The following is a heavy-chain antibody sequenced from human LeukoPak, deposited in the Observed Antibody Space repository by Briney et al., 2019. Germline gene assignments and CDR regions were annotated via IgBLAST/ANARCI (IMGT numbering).Heavy chain of an antibody. V-gene: IGHV3-23*01. CDR3: CITMVRGGRLDAFDI. CDR2: ISGSGGST. CDR1: GFTFSSYG. D-gene: IGHD3-10*01. J-gene: IGHJ3*02. Sequence: PGGSLRLSCAASGFTFSSYGMHWVRQAPGKGLEWVSAISGSGGSTYYADSVKGRFTISRDNSKNTLYLQMNSLRAEDTAVYYCCITMVRGGRLDAFDIWGQGTMVTVSS.